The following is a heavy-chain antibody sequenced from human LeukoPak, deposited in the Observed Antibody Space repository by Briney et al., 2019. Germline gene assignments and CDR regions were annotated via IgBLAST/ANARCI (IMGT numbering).Heavy chain of an antibody. V-gene: IGHV4-34*01. Sequence: SETLSLTCAVSGGSFSGFYWSWIRQAPGKGLEWIGEINDSGSTIYNPSLKSRVTISGDPSKNQASLQPTSVTAADTAVYYCARVPPRGFNFDAGDYYYYGMDVWGQGTTVTVSS. D-gene: IGHD5-12*01. CDR3: ARVPPRGFNFDAGDYYYYGMDV. CDR2: INDSGST. CDR1: GGSFSGFY. J-gene: IGHJ6*02.